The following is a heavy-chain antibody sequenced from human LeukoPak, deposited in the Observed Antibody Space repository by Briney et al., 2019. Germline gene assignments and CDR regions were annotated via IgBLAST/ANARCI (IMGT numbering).Heavy chain of an antibody. CDR2: IYYSGST. CDR1: GGFIGSGGDY. J-gene: IGHJ4*02. Sequence: PSQTLSLTCTVSGGFIGSGGDYWSWIRQHPGKGLERIGYIYYSGSTYYNPSLKSRVTISVDTSKNQAPLKLSSVAAADTAVYYCARVSDYDYEWYFDFWGQGALVTVSS. D-gene: IGHD5-12*01. CDR3: ARVSDYDYEWYFDF. V-gene: IGHV4-31*03.